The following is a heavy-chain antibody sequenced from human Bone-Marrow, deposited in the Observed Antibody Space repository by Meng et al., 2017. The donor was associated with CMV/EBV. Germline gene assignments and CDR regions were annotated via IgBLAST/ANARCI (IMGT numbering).Heavy chain of an antibody. Sequence: GVLKISCAASGFTVSSNYMSWVRQAPGKGLEWVSIIYSGGSTYYADSVKGRFTISRDNSKNTLYLQMNSLRAEDTAVYHCARQLGYCSSTNCYPGAFDICGQGTMVTASS. V-gene: IGHV3-53*01. D-gene: IGHD2-2*01. CDR1: GFTVSSNY. CDR2: IYSGGST. J-gene: IGHJ3*02. CDR3: ARQLGYCSSTNCYPGAFDI.